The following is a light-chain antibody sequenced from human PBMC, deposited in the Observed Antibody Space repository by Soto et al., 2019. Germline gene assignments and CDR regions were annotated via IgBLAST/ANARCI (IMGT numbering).Light chain of an antibody. CDR3: QQYNAWPLT. Sequence: EIVMTQSPATLSVSPGERATLSCRASHRVSSYLAWYQQNPGQAPRLLIYGASTRATGIPARFSGSGSGTEFTLTISSLQSEDFVVYYCQQYNAWPLTFGGGTKVEIQ. CDR2: GAS. J-gene: IGKJ4*01. CDR1: HRVSSY. V-gene: IGKV3-15*01.